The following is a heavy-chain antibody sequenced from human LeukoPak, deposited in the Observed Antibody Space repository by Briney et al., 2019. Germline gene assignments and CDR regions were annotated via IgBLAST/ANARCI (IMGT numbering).Heavy chain of an antibody. D-gene: IGHD3-10*01. CDR1: GFTFSSYW. Sequence: GGSLRLSCAASGFTFSSYWMSWVRQAPGKGLEWVANIKQDGSEKYYVDSVKGRFTISRDNAKNSLYLQMNSLRAEDTAVYYCARYRHYYGSGSYYNSQYYIDYWGQGTLVTVSS. CDR2: IKQDGSEK. CDR3: ARYRHYYGSGSYYNSQYYIDY. J-gene: IGHJ4*02. V-gene: IGHV3-7*03.